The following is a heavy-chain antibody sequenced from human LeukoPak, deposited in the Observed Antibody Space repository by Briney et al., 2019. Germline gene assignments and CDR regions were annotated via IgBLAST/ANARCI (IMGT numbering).Heavy chain of an antibody. Sequence: GGSLRLSCAASGFPFSYYYMGWIRQAPGKGREWVSYISSGGVDLWYGDCVKGRFTTSRDNARNALYLRMNSLRADDTAVYYCAREQLREYGNIDYCGQGTLVTVSS. CDR1: GFPFSYYY. V-gene: IGHV3-11*01. D-gene: IGHD1-1*01. CDR2: ISSGGVDL. J-gene: IGHJ4*02. CDR3: AREQLREYGNIDY.